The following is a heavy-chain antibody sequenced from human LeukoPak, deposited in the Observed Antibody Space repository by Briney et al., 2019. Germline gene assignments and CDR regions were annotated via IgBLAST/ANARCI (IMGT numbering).Heavy chain of an antibody. CDR1: GFTFRSYD. Sequence: GGSLRLSCAASGFTFRSYDMHWVRQATGKGLEWVSGIGTAGEIYYPGSVKGRFTISRDNAKNTLYLQMNSLRAEDTAVYYCAKTVVVAATPYYFDFWGQGTLVTVSS. CDR2: IGTAGEI. CDR3: AKTVVVAATPYYFDF. J-gene: IGHJ4*02. V-gene: IGHV3-13*01. D-gene: IGHD2-15*01.